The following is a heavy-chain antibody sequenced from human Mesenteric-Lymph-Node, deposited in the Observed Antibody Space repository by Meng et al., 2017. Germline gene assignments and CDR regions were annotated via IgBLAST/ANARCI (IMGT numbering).Heavy chain of an antibody. Sequence: GGSLRLSCAASGFTVSSNYMSWVRQAPGKGLEWVSVIYSGGSTYYADSVKGRFTISRDNSKNTLYLQMNSLRAEDTAVYYCARDLVSYSSGWSYIGQSDYWGQGTLVTVS. J-gene: IGHJ4*02. CDR2: IYSGGST. CDR1: GFTVSSNY. CDR3: ARDLVSYSSGWSYIGQSDY. V-gene: IGHV3-66*02. D-gene: IGHD6-19*01.